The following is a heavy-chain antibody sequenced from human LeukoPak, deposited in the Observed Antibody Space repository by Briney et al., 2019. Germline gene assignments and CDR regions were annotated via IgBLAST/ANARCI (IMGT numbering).Heavy chain of an antibody. CDR2: IYYSGST. V-gene: IGHV4-39*01. CDR3: ARPRWNYYSTFDI. CDR1: GGSISSSSYY. D-gene: IGHD3-22*01. Sequence: SETLSLTCTVSGGSISSSSYYWGWVRQPPGKGLEWIGSIYYSGSTYYNPSLKSRVTISVDTSKNQFSLKLSSVTAADTAVYYCARPRWNYYSTFDIWGQGTMVTVSS. J-gene: IGHJ3*02.